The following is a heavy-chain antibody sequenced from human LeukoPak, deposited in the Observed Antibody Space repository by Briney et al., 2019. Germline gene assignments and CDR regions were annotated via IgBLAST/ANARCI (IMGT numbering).Heavy chain of an antibody. V-gene: IGHV6-1*01. Sequence: SQTLSLTRAISGDSVSSNSAAWNWLRQSPSRGLEWLGRTYYRSKWYNDYAGSVKSRITINPDTSKNQFSLQLNSVTPEDTAVYYCARDSYCSGGSCYSGDYYYYYGMDVWGQGTTVTVSS. CDR1: GDSVSSNSAA. J-gene: IGHJ6*02. D-gene: IGHD2-15*01. CDR2: TYYRSKWYN. CDR3: ARDSYCSGGSCYSGDYYYYYGMDV.